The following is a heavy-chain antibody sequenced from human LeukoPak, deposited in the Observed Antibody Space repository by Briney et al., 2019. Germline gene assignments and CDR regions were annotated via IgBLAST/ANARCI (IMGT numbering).Heavy chain of an antibody. J-gene: IGHJ5*02. D-gene: IGHD3-10*01. CDR3: ARNYGSGSYYNWFDP. V-gene: IGHV1-3*01. Sequence: GASVKVSCKASGYTFTSYAMHWVRQAPGQRLEWMGWINAGNGNTKYSQKFQGRVTITRDTSASTAYMELSSLRSEDTAVYYCARNYGSGSYYNWFDPWGQGTLVTVSS. CDR2: INAGNGNT. CDR1: GYTFTSYA.